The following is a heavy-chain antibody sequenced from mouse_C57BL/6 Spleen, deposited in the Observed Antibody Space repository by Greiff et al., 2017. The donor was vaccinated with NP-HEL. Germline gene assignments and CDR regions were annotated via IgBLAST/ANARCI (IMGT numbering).Heavy chain of an antibody. CDR1: GFTFSDYY. V-gene: IGHV5-16*01. CDR3: ARETLGGLCFDY. CDR2: INYDGSST. Sequence: EVHLVESEGGLVQPGSSMKLSCTASGFTFSDYYMAWVRQVPEKGLEWVANINYDGSSTYYLDSLKSRFIIARDNAKNMLYLQMSSLKSEDTATYYCARETLGGLCFDYWGQGTTLTVSS. D-gene: IGHD4-1*01. J-gene: IGHJ2*01.